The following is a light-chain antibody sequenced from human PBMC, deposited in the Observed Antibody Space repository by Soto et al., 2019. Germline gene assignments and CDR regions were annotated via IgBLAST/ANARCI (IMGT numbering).Light chain of an antibody. CDR2: EAS. Sequence: DIQLTQSPSSLTASIGDRVTITCRASQGIATWLAWYQQQPEKSPKSLIYEASKLQNGVPSRFNGSGSGTDFNLTIASLQPADVATYFCQQYNTYPLTLGGGT. CDR1: QGIATW. J-gene: IGKJ4*01. CDR3: QQYNTYPLT. V-gene: IGKV1D-16*01.